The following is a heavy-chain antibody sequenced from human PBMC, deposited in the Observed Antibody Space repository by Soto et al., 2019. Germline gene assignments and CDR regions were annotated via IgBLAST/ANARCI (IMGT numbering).Heavy chain of an antibody. V-gene: IGHV3-15*01. Sequence: GGSLRLSCAASGFTFSNAWMSWVRQAPGKGLEWVGRIKSKTDGGTTDYAAPVKGRFTISRDDSKNTLYLQMNSLKTEDTAVYYCTVRYFDWLGGMDVWGQGTTVTVSS. CDR3: TVRYFDWLGGMDV. J-gene: IGHJ6*02. D-gene: IGHD3-9*01. CDR2: IKSKTDGGTT. CDR1: GFTFSNAW.